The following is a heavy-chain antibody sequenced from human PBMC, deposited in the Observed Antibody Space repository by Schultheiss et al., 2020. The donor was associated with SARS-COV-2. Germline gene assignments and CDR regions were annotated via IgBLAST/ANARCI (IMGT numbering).Heavy chain of an antibody. V-gene: IGHV4-59*12. Sequence: SETLSLTCTVSGGSISSYYWSWIRQPPGKGLEWIGYIYYSGSTNYNPSLKSRVTISVDTSKNQISLKLSSVTAADTAVYYCARRRKANWGSTDYWGQGTLVTVSS. CDR2: IYYSGST. CDR1: GGSISSYY. CDR3: ARRRKANWGSTDY. D-gene: IGHD7-27*01. J-gene: IGHJ4*02.